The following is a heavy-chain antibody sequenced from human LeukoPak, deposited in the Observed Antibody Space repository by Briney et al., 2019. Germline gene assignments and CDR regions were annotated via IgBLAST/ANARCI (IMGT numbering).Heavy chain of an antibody. Sequence: SETLSLTCSVSGASISSGSNYWGWIRQPPGKGLEWIGYIYYSGSTNYNPSLKSRVTISVDTSKNQFSLKLSSVTAADTAVYYCARNTPYYDILTVPHNWFDPWGQGTLVTVSS. V-gene: IGHV4-61*01. D-gene: IGHD3-9*01. CDR1: GASISSGSNY. CDR2: IYYSGST. J-gene: IGHJ5*02. CDR3: ARNTPYYDILTVPHNWFDP.